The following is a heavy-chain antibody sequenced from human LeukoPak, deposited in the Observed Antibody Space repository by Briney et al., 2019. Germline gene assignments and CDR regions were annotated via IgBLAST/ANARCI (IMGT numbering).Heavy chain of an antibody. J-gene: IGHJ4*02. CDR3: ARDDYGGPPQ. CDR2: ISSQSSSI. D-gene: IGHD4-23*01. CDR1: GFTFIAYS. V-gene: IGHV3-21*01. Sequence: PGGSLRLSCAASGFTFIAYSMNWVRQAPGKGLEWVSSISSQSSSIYYADSVKGRFTISRDNAKNSLYLQMNSLRAEDTAVYYCARDDYGGPPQWGQGTLVTVSS.